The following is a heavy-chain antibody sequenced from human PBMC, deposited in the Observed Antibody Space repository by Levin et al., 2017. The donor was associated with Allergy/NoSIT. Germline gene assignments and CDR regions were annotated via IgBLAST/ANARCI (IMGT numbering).Heavy chain of an antibody. CDR2: ITGSGGST. CDR3: AKSSGSYPNWFDP. J-gene: IGHJ5*02. D-gene: IGHD1-26*01. V-gene: IGHV3-23*01. Sequence: GESLKISCAASGFTFSNCAMSWVRQAPAKGLEWVSGITGSGGSTYYADSVKGRFTISRDNSKNTLYLQMNSLRAEDTAVYYCAKSSGSYPNWFDPWGQGTLVTVSS. CDR1: GFTFSNCA.